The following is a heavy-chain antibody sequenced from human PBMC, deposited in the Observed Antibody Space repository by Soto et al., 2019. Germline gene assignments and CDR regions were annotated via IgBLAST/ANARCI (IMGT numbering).Heavy chain of an antibody. J-gene: IGHJ4*02. CDR1: GGLFSSYA. CDR2: IIPVFDTV. D-gene: IGHD3-22*01. CDR3: ARGGSGYVWFNEF. V-gene: IGHV1-69*13. Sequence: VKVSCKDTGGLFSSYAVSWVRQAPGQGLEWMGGIIPVFDTVYYAQKFQGRVTITADESTNTAYMELSSLRSEDTAMYYCARGGSGYVWFNEFWGQGTLVTVSS.